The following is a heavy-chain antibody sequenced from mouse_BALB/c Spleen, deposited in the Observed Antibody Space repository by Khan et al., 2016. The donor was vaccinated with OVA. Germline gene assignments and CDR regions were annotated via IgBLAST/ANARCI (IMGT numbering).Heavy chain of an antibody. CDR3: ARRTTGYALDY. CDR1: GYSFTSHT. D-gene: IGHD2-14*01. CDR2: INPRSGYT. J-gene: IGHJ4*01. Sequence: LVKYGAELARPGASVKMSCKASGYSFTSHTMHWVKQRPGQGLEWIGYINPRSGYTNYNQKFNDKATLTADKSSSTAYMQLSSLTSEDSAVYYCARRTTGYALDYWGQGTSVTVSS. V-gene: IGHV1-4*01.